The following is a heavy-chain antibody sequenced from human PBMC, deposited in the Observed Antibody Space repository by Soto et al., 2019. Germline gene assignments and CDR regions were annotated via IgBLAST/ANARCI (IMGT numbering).Heavy chain of an antibody. Sequence: EVQLLESGGGLVQPGESLRLSCAASGFTFSDYFMNWVRQAPGKGLEWVSGINKDGGTTQNADFVRGRFTISRDNPRNTLYLQMNSVRAEDTALYYCAKDLHWYGMDVWGQGTTVTVS. D-gene: IGHD1-20*01. CDR3: AKDLHWYGMDV. J-gene: IGHJ6*02. V-gene: IGHV3-23*01. CDR1: GFTFSDYF. CDR2: INKDGGTT.